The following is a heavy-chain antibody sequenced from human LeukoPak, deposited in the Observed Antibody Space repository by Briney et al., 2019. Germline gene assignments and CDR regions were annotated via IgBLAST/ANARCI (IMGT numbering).Heavy chain of an antibody. J-gene: IGHJ4*02. CDR2: ISGSGGST. V-gene: IGHV3-23*01. D-gene: IGHD2-2*01. CDR1: GFTFSSYA. Sequence: GASLRLSCAASGFTFSSYAMSWVRQAPGKGLEWVSAISGSGGSTYYADSVKGRFTISRDNSKNTLYLQMNSLRAEDTAVYYCAKDGGEVPAAIPYHFDYWGQGTLVTVSS. CDR3: AKDGGEVPAAIPYHFDY.